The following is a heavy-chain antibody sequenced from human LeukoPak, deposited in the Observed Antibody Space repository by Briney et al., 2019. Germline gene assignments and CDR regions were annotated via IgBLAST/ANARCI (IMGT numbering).Heavy chain of an antibody. Sequence: PGGSRRLSCAASEFTFSTYWMHWVRQAPGEGLVWVSRINPDGRTTSYADSVKGRFTISRDNAKNTVYLQVNSLRAEDTAVYYCARVGTGYYHFDYWGQGTLVTVSS. CDR2: INPDGRTT. CDR1: EFTFSTYW. CDR3: ARVGTGYYHFDY. V-gene: IGHV3-74*01. J-gene: IGHJ4*02. D-gene: IGHD3/OR15-3a*01.